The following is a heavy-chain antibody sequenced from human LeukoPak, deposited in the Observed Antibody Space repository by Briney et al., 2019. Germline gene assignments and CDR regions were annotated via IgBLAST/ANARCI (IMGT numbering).Heavy chain of an antibody. CDR2: IYYSGST. V-gene: IGHV4-39*01. CDR3: ARHKPEYSSSSRPFDY. J-gene: IGHJ4*02. D-gene: IGHD6-6*01. Sequence: SETLSLTCTVSGGSISSSSYYRGWIRQPPGKGLEWIGSIYYSGSTYYNPSLKSRVTISVDTSKNQFSLKLSSVTAADTAVYYCARHKPEYSSSSRPFDYWGQGTLVTVSS. CDR1: GGSISSSSYY.